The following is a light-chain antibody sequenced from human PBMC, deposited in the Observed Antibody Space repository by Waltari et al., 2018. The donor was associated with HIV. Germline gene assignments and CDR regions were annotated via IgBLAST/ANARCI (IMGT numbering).Light chain of an antibody. CDR2: GNN. CDR1: RSNIGAGYD. J-gene: IGLJ3*02. Sequence: QSVLTQPPSVSGAPGQSVTISCTGSRSNIGAGYDVHWYQQCPRRAPKLLLYGNNNRPSGVPDRFSASKFGASVYLAITGLQPDDEADYYCQSYDTSLSARVFGGGTKLTVL. CDR3: QSYDTSLSARV. V-gene: IGLV1-40*01.